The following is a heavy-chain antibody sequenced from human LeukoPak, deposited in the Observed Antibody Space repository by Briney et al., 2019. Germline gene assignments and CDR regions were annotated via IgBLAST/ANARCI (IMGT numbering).Heavy chain of an antibody. CDR3: ARDRAAVAGTVDY. V-gene: IGHV3-30*03. CDR1: GFTFSSYG. Sequence: GGSLRLSCAASGFTFSSYGMHWVRQAPGKGLEWVAVISYDGSNKYYADSVKGRFTISRDNSKNTLYLQMNSLRAEDTAVYYCARDRAAVAGTVDYWGQGTLVIVSS. D-gene: IGHD6-19*01. J-gene: IGHJ4*02. CDR2: ISYDGSNK.